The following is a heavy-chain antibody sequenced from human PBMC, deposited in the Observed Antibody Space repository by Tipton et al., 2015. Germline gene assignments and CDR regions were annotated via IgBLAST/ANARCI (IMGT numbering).Heavy chain of an antibody. CDR1: SDSINKYY. CDR2: IGRRGRTM. Sequence: TLSLTCTVSSDSINKYYWSWIRQPPGKGLEWVSSIGRRGRTMYYADSVRGRFTISRDNTRNSLYLQMNSLRAEDTAVYYCGRGVDYWGQGTLVIVSS. V-gene: IGHV3-11*01. CDR3: GRGVDY. J-gene: IGHJ4*02.